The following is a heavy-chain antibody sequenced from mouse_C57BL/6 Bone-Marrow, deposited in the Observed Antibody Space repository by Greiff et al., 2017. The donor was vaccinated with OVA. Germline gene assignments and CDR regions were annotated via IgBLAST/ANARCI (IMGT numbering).Heavy chain of an antibody. V-gene: IGHV1-18*01. J-gene: IGHJ2*01. CDR2: INPNNGGT. CDR1: GYTFTDYN. D-gene: IGHD1-2*01. CDR3: AREREYGVDY. Sequence: VQLQQSGPELVKPGASVKIPCKASGYTFTDYNMDWVKQSHGKSLEWIGDINPNNGGTIYNQKFKGKATLTVDKSSSTAYMELRSLTSADTAVYYCAREREYGVDYWGQGTTLTVSS.